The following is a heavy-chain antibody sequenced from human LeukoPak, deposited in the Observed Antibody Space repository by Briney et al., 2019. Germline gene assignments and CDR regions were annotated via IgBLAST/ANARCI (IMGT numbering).Heavy chain of an antibody. J-gene: IGHJ4*02. CDR2: IYYSGST. Sequence: PSETLSLTCTVSGGSISTGGYYWSWIRQHPGKGLEWIGYIYYSGSTYYNPSLKSRVTISVDTSKNQFSLKLSSVTAADTAVYYCAKTTVTTGRMDWGQGTLVTVSS. V-gene: IGHV4-31*03. CDR3: AKTTVTTGRMD. D-gene: IGHD4-17*01. CDR1: GGSISTGGYY.